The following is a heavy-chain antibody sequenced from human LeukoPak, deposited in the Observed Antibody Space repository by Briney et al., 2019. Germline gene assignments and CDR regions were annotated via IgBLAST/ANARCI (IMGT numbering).Heavy chain of an antibody. D-gene: IGHD1-26*01. CDR3: AKEEYSGSLLTLDY. Sequence: ASVTVSCKASGYTFNSYYMHWVRQAPGQGLEGMGIINPSGGSTSYAQKFQGRVTMTRDTSTSTVYMELSSLRSEDTAVYYCAKEEYSGSLLTLDYWGQGTLVTVSS. J-gene: IGHJ4*02. CDR2: INPSGGST. CDR1: GYTFNSYY. V-gene: IGHV1-46*02.